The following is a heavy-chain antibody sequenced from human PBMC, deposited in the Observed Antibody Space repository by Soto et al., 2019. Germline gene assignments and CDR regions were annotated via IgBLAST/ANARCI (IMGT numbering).Heavy chain of an antibody. CDR2: ISYDGSNK. CDR1: GFTFSSYA. J-gene: IGHJ4*02. V-gene: IGHV3-30-3*01. D-gene: IGHD6-6*01. CDR3: ARAGFGSSSKGGGDY. Sequence: GGSLRLSCAASGFTFSSYAMHWVRQAPGKGLEWVAVISYDGSNKYYADSVKGRFTISRDNSKNTLYLQMNSLRAEDTAVYYCARAGFGSSSKGGGDYWGQGTLVTVSS.